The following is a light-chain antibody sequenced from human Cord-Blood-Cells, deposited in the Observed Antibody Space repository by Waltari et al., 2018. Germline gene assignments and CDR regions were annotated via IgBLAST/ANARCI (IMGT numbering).Light chain of an antibody. CDR3: QQSYSAPQT. CDR2: AAS. V-gene: IGKV1-39*01. CDR1: QSISSY. Sequence: DIQMTQSPSSLSASVGDRVTITCRASQSISSYLNWYLQKPGKAPKLLIYAASSLQSGGPSRFSGSGSGTDFTLTISSLQPEDFATYYCQQSYSAPQTFGQGTKVEIK. J-gene: IGKJ1*01.